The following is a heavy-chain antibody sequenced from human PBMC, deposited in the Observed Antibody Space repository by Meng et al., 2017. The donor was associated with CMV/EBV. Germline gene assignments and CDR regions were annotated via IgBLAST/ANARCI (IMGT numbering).Heavy chain of an antibody. D-gene: IGHD6-13*01. Sequence: GGPLRLSCAASGFTFSSYSMNWVRQAPGKGLEWVSSISSSSSYIYYADSVKGRFTISRDNAKNSLYLQMNSLRAEDTAVYYCARVWQPRGMDVWGQGTTVTVSS. V-gene: IGHV3-21*01. CDR1: GFTFSSYS. CDR2: ISSSSSYI. CDR3: ARVWQPRGMDV. J-gene: IGHJ6*02.